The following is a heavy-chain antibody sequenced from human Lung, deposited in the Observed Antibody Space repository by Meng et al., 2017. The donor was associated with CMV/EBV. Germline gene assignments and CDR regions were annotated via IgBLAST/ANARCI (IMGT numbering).Heavy chain of an antibody. V-gene: IGHV3-69-1*01. Sequence: GESLKISCAASGFRFSDYYMTWIRQAPGKGLERVSYISSSYAVDYADSLKGRFTISRDNAKNSLYLQMNSLRVEDTAVYYCARVLLEVRGWYYQGMDVWGQGTTVTVSS. CDR1: GFRFSDYY. CDR3: ARVLLEVRGWYYQGMDV. CDR2: ISSSYAV. J-gene: IGHJ6*02. D-gene: IGHD6-19*01.